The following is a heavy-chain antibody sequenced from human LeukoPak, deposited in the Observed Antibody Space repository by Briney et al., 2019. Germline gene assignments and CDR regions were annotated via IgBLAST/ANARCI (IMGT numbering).Heavy chain of an antibody. V-gene: IGHV3-33*01. CDR1: GFTFSSYG. D-gene: IGHD4-17*01. Sequence: GGSLRLSCAVSGFTFSSYGMHWVRQAPGKGLEWVAVIWYDGSNKYYADSVKGRFTISRDNSKNTLYLQMNSLRAEDTAVYYCARDDYGDYLPYYWGQGTLVTVSS. J-gene: IGHJ4*02. CDR2: IWYDGSNK. CDR3: ARDDYGDYLPYY.